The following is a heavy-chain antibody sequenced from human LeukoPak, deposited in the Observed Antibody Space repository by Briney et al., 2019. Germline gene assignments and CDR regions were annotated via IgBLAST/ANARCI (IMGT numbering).Heavy chain of an antibody. CDR2: INTSGST. CDR3: AKSAGYGLIDY. J-gene: IGHJ4*02. D-gene: IGHD5-18*01. V-gene: IGHV4-4*07. CDR1: GFSISSYY. Sequence: SETLSLTCTASGFSISSYYWSWIRQPAGKGLEWIARINTSGSTNYNPSLKSRVTMSVDTSKNQFSLKLSSVTAADTAMYYCAKSAGYGLIDYWGQGTRVTVSS.